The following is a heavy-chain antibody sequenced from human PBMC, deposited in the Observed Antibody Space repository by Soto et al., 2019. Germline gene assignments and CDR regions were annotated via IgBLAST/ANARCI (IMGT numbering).Heavy chain of an antibody. D-gene: IGHD1-7*01. Sequence: EVQLVESGGGLVQPGGSLRLSCAASGFTVSSNYMSWVRQAPGKGLEWVSVIYSGGSTYYADSVKGRFTISRDKSKNTLYLQMNSLRAEYTAVYYCARDRRTTEGMDVWGQGTTVTVYS. CDR1: GFTVSSNY. V-gene: IGHV3-66*01. CDR3: ARDRRTTEGMDV. J-gene: IGHJ6*01. CDR2: IYSGGST.